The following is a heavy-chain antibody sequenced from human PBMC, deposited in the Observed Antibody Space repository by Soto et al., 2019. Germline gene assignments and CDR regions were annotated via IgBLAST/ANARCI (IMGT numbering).Heavy chain of an antibody. V-gene: IGHV3-30-3*01. CDR3: ARAPLYGGNLYFDY. Sequence: PGGSLRLSCAASGFTFSSYAMHWVRQAPGKGLEWVAVISYDGSNKYYADSVKGRFTISRDNSKNTLYLQMNSLRAEDTAVYYCARAPLYGGNLYFDYWGPGTLVTVSS. CDR1: GFTFSSYA. J-gene: IGHJ4*02. D-gene: IGHD4-17*01. CDR2: ISYDGSNK.